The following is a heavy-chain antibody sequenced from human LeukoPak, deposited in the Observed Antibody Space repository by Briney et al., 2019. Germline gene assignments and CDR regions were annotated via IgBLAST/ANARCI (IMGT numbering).Heavy chain of an antibody. Sequence: PGGSLRLSCAASGFIFSRYWMSWVRQAPGKGLEWVANIKRDGSEKYYVDSVKGRFIISRDNAKNSMYLLMNSLRAEDTAVYYCARGSYSRNCYYFDYWGQGSQVTVSS. CDR3: ARGSYSRNCYYFDY. CDR2: IKRDGSEK. V-gene: IGHV3-7*01. J-gene: IGHJ4*02. D-gene: IGHD3-10*01. CDR1: GFIFSRYW.